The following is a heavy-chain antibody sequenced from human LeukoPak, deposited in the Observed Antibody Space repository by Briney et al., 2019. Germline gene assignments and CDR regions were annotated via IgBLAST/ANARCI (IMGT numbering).Heavy chain of an antibody. Sequence: PGRSLRLSCAASGFTFSRYGMHWVRQAPGKGLEWVAVMWNDGSSKYYADSVKGRFTISRDNSKNTLYLQMNSLRAEDTAVYYCARDREYSSSFCDYWGQGTLVTVSS. J-gene: IGHJ4*02. CDR3: ARDREYSSSFCDY. CDR2: MWNDGSSK. D-gene: IGHD6-6*01. V-gene: IGHV3-33*01. CDR1: GFTFSRYG.